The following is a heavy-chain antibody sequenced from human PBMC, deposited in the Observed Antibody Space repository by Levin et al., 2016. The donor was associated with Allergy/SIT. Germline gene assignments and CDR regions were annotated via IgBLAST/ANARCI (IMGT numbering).Heavy chain of an antibody. CDR3: ARGMITFGDRDAWFDP. J-gene: IGHJ5*02. Sequence: ASVKVSCKASGYTFTSYDINWVRQATGQGLEWMGWMNPNSGNTGYAQKFQGRVTMTRNTSISTAYMELSSLRSEDTAVYYCARGMITFGDRDAWFDPWGQGTLVTVSS. CDR2: MNPNSGNT. V-gene: IGHV1-8*01. D-gene: IGHD3-16*01. CDR1: GYTFTSYD.